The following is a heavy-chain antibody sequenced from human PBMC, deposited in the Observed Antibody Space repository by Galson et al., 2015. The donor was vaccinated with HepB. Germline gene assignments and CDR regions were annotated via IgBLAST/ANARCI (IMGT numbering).Heavy chain of an antibody. CDR2: AGGSGGIT. J-gene: IGHJ4*02. CDR3: VRDRGYTYGYSDY. D-gene: IGHD5-18*01. V-gene: IGHV3-23*01. Sequence: SLRLSCAASGFTFNNYALSWVRQAPGKGLEWVSSAGGSGGITYYTESVKSRFTISRDSSKSTLYLQMNSLRAEDTAVYYCVRDRGYTYGYSDYWGQGTLVTVSS. CDR1: GFTFNNYA.